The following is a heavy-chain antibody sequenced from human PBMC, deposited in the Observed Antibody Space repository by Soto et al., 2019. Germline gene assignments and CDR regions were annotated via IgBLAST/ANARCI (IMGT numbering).Heavy chain of an antibody. J-gene: IGHJ6*02. V-gene: IGHV1-8*01. CDR2: MNPNSGNT. CDR1: GYTFTSYD. D-gene: IGHD3-3*01. Sequence: ASVKVSCKASGYTFTSYDINWGRQAPGQGLEGMGGMNPNSGNTGYAQKFQGRVTMTRNTSISTAYMELSSLRSEDTAVYYCARVLSWASYYDFWSGYYNYYYYGMDVWGQGTTVTVSS. CDR3: ARVLSWASYYDFWSGYYNYYYYGMDV.